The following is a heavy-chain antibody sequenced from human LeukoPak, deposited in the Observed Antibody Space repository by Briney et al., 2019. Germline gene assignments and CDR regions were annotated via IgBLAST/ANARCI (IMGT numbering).Heavy chain of an antibody. D-gene: IGHD2-8*01. CDR2: ISSSGSTI. J-gene: IGHJ4*02. CDR3: ARDGCTNGVCYPKLDY. Sequence: GGSLRLSCAASGFTFSDYYMSWIRQAPGKGLEWVPYISSSGSTIYYADPVKGRFTISRDNAKNSLYLQMNSLRAEDTAVYYCARDGCTNGVCYPKLDYWGQGTLVTVSS. CDR1: GFTFSDYY. V-gene: IGHV3-11*04.